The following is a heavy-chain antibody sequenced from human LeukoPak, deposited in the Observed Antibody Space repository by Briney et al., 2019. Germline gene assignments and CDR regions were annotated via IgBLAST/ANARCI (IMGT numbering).Heavy chain of an antibody. J-gene: IGHJ4*02. D-gene: IGHD6-13*01. CDR1: GYTLTELS. CDR3: ATDRKAAAGPKDPIFDY. Sequence: ASVKVSCKVSGYTLTELSMHWVRQAPGKGLEWMGGFDPEDGETIYAQKFQGRVTMTEDTSTDTAYMELSSLRSEDTAVYYCATDRKAAAGPKDPIFDYWGQGTLVTVSS. V-gene: IGHV1-24*01. CDR2: FDPEDGET.